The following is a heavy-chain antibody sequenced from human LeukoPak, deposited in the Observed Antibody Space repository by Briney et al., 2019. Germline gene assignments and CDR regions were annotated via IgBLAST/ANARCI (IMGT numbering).Heavy chain of an antibody. J-gene: IGHJ4*02. D-gene: IGHD1-14*01. CDR1: GYTFTGYY. CDR2: INPNGGGT. V-gene: IGHV1-2*06. CDR3: ARLDGTGRSQIMIDY. Sequence: ASVKVSCKASGYTFTGYYIHWVRQAPGQGLEWMGRINPNGGGTNSAQKFQGRVTMTWDTSVNTAYLELGSLRSDDTAVYYCARLDGTGRSQIMIDYWGQGTLVTVSS.